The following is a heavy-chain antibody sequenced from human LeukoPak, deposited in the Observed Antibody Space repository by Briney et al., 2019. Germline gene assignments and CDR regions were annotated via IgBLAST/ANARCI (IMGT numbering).Heavy chain of an antibody. J-gene: IGHJ3*02. CDR2: IYPGDSDT. V-gene: IGHV5-51*01. Sequence: GESLKISCKGSGYSFTSYWIGWVRQMPGKGLEWMGIIYPGDSDTRYSPSFQGQVTISADKSISTAYLQWSSLKASDTAMYYCARRYYYDSSGSPRPAFDIWGQGTMGTVSS. CDR3: ARRYYYDSSGSPRPAFDI. D-gene: IGHD3-22*01. CDR1: GYSFTSYW.